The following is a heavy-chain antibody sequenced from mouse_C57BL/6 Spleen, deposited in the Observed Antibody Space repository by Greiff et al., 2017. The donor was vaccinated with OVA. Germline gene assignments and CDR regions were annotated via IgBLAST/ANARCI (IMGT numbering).Heavy chain of an antibody. D-gene: IGHD2-4*01. CDR2: IDPETGGT. V-gene: IGHV1-15*01. Sequence: QVQLQQSGAELVRPGASVTLSCKASGYTFTDYEMHWVKQTPVHGLEWIGAIDPETGGTAYNQKFKGKAILTADKSSSTAYMELRSLTSEDSAVYYCARRDDYDGDYAMDDWGKGTSVTVSS. J-gene: IGHJ4*01. CDR1: GYTFTDYE. CDR3: ARRDDYDGDYAMDD.